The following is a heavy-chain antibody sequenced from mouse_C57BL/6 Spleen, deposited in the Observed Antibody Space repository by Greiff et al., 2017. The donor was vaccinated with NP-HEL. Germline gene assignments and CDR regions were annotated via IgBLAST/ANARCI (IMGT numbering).Heavy chain of an antibody. CDR3: ARRGMVTTHYAMDY. Sequence: VQLQQSGPELVKPGASVKISCKASGYTFTDYYMNWVKQSHGKSLEWIGDINPNNGGTSYNQKFKGKATLTVDKSSSTAYMELRSLTSEDSAVYYCARRGMVTTHYAMDYWGQGTSVTVSS. CDR1: GYTFTDYY. V-gene: IGHV1-26*01. D-gene: IGHD2-2*01. J-gene: IGHJ4*01. CDR2: INPNNGGT.